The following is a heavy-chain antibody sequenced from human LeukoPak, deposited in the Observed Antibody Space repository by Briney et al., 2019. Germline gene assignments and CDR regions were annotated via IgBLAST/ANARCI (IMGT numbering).Heavy chain of an antibody. CDR3: ASSRDDYYGSGSYQN. CDR1: GGSISSGTYY. CDR2: IYYSGST. D-gene: IGHD3-10*01. V-gene: IGHV4-39*01. J-gene: IGHJ4*02. Sequence: SETLSLTCTVSGGSISSGTYYWGWIRQPPGKGLEWIGSIYYSGSTYYNPSLKSRVTISVDTSKNQFSLKLSSVTAADTAVYYCASSRDDYYGSGSYQNWGQGTLVTVSS.